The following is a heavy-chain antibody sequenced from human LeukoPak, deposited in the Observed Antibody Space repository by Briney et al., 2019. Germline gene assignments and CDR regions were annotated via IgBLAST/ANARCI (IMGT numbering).Heavy chain of an antibody. Sequence: GGSLRLSCAASGFIVSGTYMTWVRQAPGKGLECVSIIYSGSDTYYTDSVKGRFSVSRDNSKNTLYLQMNSLRAEDTAVYYCAKDPGIAAAGSFDYWGQGTLVTVSS. D-gene: IGHD6-13*01. CDR1: GFIVSGTY. V-gene: IGHV3-53*01. J-gene: IGHJ4*02. CDR2: IYSGSDT. CDR3: AKDPGIAAAGSFDY.